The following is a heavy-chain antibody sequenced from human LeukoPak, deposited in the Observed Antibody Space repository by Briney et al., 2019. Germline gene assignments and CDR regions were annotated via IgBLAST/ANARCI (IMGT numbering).Heavy chain of an antibody. V-gene: IGHV3-21*01. J-gene: IGHJ4*02. CDR3: ARGSSSSWYFCF. D-gene: IGHD6-13*01. CDR2: ISSSSSYI. Sequence: PGGSLRLSCAASGFTFSSYSMNWVRQAPGKGLEWVSSISSSSSYIYYADSVKGRFTISRDNAKNSLYLQMNSLRAEDTAVYYCARGSSSSWYFCFGGQETLVTVSS. CDR1: GFTFSSYS.